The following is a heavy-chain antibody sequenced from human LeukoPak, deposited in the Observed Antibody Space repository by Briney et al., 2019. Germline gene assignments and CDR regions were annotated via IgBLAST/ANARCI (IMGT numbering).Heavy chain of an antibody. CDR2: VRNKVNRYST. CDR3: AQSSGFY. CDR1: GFTFRDHY. V-gene: IGHV3-72*01. D-gene: IGHD3-22*01. Sequence: GGSLRLSCAASGFTFRDHYMDWVRQAPGKGLEWIGRVRNKVNRYSTEYAASVKGRFTISRDDSKNSLYLQMDSLKNDDTAVYYCAQSSGFYWGQGTLVTVSS. J-gene: IGHJ4*02.